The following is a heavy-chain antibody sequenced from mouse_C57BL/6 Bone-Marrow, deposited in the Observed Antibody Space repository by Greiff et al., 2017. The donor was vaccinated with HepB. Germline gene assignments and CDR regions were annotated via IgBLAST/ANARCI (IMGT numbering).Heavy chain of an antibody. J-gene: IGHJ4*01. Sequence: EVQRVESGGDLVKPGGSLKLSCAASGFTFSSYGMSWVRQTPDKRLEWVATISSGGSYTYYPDSVKGRFTISRDNAKNTLYLQMSSLKSEDTAMYYCARPGSSYPYYYAMDYWGQGTSVTVSS. CDR2: ISSGGSYT. D-gene: IGHD1-1*01. CDR1: GFTFSSYG. V-gene: IGHV5-6*01. CDR3: ARPGSSYPYYYAMDY.